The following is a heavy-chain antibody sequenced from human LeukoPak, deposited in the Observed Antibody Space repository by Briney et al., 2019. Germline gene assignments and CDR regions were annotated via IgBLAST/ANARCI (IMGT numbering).Heavy chain of an antibody. CDR1: GGSISSGGYS. CDR3: ARDHRTGYFQH. Sequence: SETLSLTCAVSGGSISSGGYSWSWIRQPPGKGLEWIGYIYHSGSTYYNPSLKSRVTISVDRSKNQFSLKLSSVTAADTAVYYCARDHRTGYFQHWGQGTLVTVSS. V-gene: IGHV4-30-2*01. CDR2: IYHSGST. J-gene: IGHJ1*01.